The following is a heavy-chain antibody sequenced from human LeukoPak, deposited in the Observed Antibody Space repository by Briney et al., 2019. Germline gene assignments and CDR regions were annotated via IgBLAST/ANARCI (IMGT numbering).Heavy chain of an antibody. V-gene: IGHV4-34*01. CDR3: ASGRSGSYWEPAFDI. J-gene: IGHJ3*02. CDR2: INHSGST. Sequence: PSETLSLTCTVSGGSISSYYWSWIRQPPGKGLEWIGEINHSGSTKYNPSLKSRVTISVDKSKNQFSLKLSSVTAADTAVYYCASGRSGSYWEPAFDIWGQGTMVTVSS. CDR1: GGSISSYY. D-gene: IGHD1-26*01.